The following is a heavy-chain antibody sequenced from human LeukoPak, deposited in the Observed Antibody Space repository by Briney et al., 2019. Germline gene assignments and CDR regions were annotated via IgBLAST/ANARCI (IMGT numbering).Heavy chain of an antibody. CDR1: GYSISSSSYY. CDR3: ARAGGYCSSTSCWGFDP. Sequence: SETLSLTCTVSGYSISSSSYYWGWIRQPPGKGLEWIGSIYYSGSTYYNPSLNSRVTISVDTSKNQFSLRLSSVTAADTAVYYCARAGGYCSSTSCWGFDPWGQGTLVTVSS. J-gene: IGHJ5*02. V-gene: IGHV4-39*01. CDR2: IYYSGST. D-gene: IGHD2-2*01.